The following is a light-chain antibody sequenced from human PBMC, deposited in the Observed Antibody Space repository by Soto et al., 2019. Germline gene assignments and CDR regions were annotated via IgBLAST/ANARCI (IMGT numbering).Light chain of an antibody. CDR1: NIGSKS. CDR2: YDS. CDR3: QVWDSSSDHRV. Sequence: SYELTQTPSVSVAPGKTATITCGGNNIGSKSVHWYQQKPGQAPVVVIYYDSDRPSGIPERFSGSNSGNTATLTISRVEAGDEADYYCQVWDSSSDHRVFGTGTKLTVL. V-gene: IGLV3-21*04. J-gene: IGLJ1*01.